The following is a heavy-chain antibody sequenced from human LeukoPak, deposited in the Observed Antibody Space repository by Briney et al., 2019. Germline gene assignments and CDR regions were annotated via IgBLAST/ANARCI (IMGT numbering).Heavy chain of an antibody. J-gene: IGHJ4*02. CDR2: IRYDGSNK. CDR1: GFTFSSYG. D-gene: IGHD4-17*01. Sequence: GSLRLSCAASGFTFSSYGMHWVRQAPGKGLEWVAFIRYDGSNKYYADSVKGRFTISRDNSKNTLYLQMNSLRAEDTAVYYCASAVGTAYGDYYFDYWGQGTLVTVSS. CDR3: ASAVGTAYGDYYFDY. V-gene: IGHV3-30*02.